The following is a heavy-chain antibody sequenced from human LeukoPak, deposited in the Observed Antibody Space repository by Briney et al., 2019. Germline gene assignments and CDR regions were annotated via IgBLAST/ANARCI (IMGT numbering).Heavy chain of an antibody. CDR1: GYTFTSYY. D-gene: IGHD3-22*01. CDR3: ARANTYTYYYDSSGPSDAFDI. CDR2: INPSGGST. J-gene: IGHJ3*02. V-gene: IGHV1-46*01. Sequence: ASVKVSCKASGYTFTSYYMHWVRPAPGQGLEWMGIINPSGGSTSYAQKFQGRVTMTRDTSTSTVYMELSSLRSEDTAVYYCARANTYTYYYDSSGPSDAFDIWGQGTMVTVSS.